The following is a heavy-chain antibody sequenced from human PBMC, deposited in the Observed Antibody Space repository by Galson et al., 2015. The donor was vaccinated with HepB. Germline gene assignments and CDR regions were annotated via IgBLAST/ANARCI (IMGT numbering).Heavy chain of an antibody. D-gene: IGHD3-10*01. CDR2: ISDDGYNK. J-gene: IGHJ4*02. CDR1: GLPFRTYA. Sequence: SLRLSCAASGLPFRTYAMHWVRQAPGKGLEWVSFISDDGYNKYYADSVKGRFTISRDNSKNTLYLQMNSLRADDTAVYYCARGERNYYGSGSYDSWGQGTLVTVSS. CDR3: ARGERNYYGSGSYDS. V-gene: IGHV3-30*04.